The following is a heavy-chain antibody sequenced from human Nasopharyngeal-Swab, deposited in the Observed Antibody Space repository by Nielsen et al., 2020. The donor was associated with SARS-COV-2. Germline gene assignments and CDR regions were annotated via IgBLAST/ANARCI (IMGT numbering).Heavy chain of an antibody. CDR3: ARVSGFGELLYYYYYMDV. CDR1: GFTVNSNY. J-gene: IGHJ6*03. D-gene: IGHD3-10*01. V-gene: IGHV3-66*01. Sequence: GESLKISCAASGFTVNSNYMSWVRQAPGKGLEWVSVIYSGGSTYYADSVKGRFTISRDNSKNTLYLQMNSLRAEDTAVYYCARVSGFGELLYYYYYMDVWGKGTTVTVSS. CDR2: IYSGGST.